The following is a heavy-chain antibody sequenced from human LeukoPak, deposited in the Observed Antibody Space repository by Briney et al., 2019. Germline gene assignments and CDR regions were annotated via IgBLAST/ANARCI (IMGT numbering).Heavy chain of an antibody. Sequence: GGSLRLSCAASGFTFSSYWMSWVRQAPGKGLEWVANIKQDGSEKYYADSVKGRFTISRDNAKNSLYLQMNSLRAEDTAVYYCARGNQWLVEHFDYWGQGTLVTVSS. CDR3: ARGNQWLVEHFDY. CDR1: GFTFSSYW. J-gene: IGHJ4*02. CDR2: IKQDGSEK. V-gene: IGHV3-7*01. D-gene: IGHD6-19*01.